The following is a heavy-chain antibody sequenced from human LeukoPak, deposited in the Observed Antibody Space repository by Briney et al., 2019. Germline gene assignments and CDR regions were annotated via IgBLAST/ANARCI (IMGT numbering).Heavy chain of an antibody. V-gene: IGHV4-39*07. J-gene: IGHJ5*01. D-gene: IGHD5-18*01. CDR3: ARDAPSGKSYSNDLNWFDS. CDR1: SGSISSDQSY. Sequence: ASETLSLTCIVSSGSISSDQSYWGWIRQPPGKGLEWLGTIYYSGSTYINPSLWGRVTLSVDTSKNQYSLRLNSVTAADTAVYFCARDAPSGKSYSNDLNWFDSWGQGILVTVSS. CDR2: IYYSGST.